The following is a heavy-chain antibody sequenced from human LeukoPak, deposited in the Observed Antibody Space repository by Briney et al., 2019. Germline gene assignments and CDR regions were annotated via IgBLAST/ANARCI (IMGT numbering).Heavy chain of an antibody. CDR2: IRYSGST. J-gene: IGHJ5*02. CDR1: GGSISSNTYF. D-gene: IGHD5/OR15-5a*01. Sequence: SETLSLTCNVSGGSISSNTYFWGWIRRPPGKGLEWIGSIRYSGSTYYNPSLKSRVTISVATSKNQFSLNLSSLTAADTAVYYCATSDTVSTYNWFDPWGQGTLVTVSS. CDR3: ATSDTVSTYNWFDP. V-gene: IGHV4-39*01.